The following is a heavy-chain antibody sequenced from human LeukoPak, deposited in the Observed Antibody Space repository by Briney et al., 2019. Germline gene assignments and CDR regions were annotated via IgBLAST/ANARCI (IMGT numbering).Heavy chain of an antibody. CDR3: ARDKGISSAIDL. J-gene: IGHJ5*02. Sequence: TSETLSLTCSVSGGSISSYYWSWIRQPPGKGLEWIGYIYYSGSINYNPSLESRVTMSVDTSKNQFSLKLSSVTAADTAVYYCARDKGISSAIDLWGQGTLVTVSS. CDR2: IYYSGSI. D-gene: IGHD6-6*01. CDR1: GGSISSYY. V-gene: IGHV4-59*01.